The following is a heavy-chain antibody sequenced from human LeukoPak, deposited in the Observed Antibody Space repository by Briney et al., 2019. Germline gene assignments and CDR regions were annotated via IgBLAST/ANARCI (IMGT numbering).Heavy chain of an antibody. D-gene: IGHD4-17*01. J-gene: IGHJ4*02. V-gene: IGHV3-53*01. Sequence: HAGGSLRLSCTVSGFTVSSNSMSWVRQAPGKGLEWVSFIYSGGNTHYSDSVKGRFTISRDNSKNTLYLQMHSLRAADTAVYYCARRAGEYSHPYDYWGQGTLVTVSS. CDR3: ARRAGEYSHPYDY. CDR1: GFTVSSNS. CDR2: IYSGGNT.